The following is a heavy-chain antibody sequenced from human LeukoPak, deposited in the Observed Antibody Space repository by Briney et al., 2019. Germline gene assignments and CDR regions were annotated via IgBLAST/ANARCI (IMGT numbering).Heavy chain of an antibody. CDR2: IYSGGNT. J-gene: IGHJ3*02. Sequence: RGSLRLSCAASGFTVSSNYMNWVRQAPGKGLEWVSVIYSGGNTCYTNSVKGRFTISIDNSKNTLYLQMNSLRAEDTAVYYCARGGGAMTFFDIWGQGTMVTASS. CDR3: ARGGGAMTFFDI. D-gene: IGHD3-16*01. CDR1: GFTVSSNY. V-gene: IGHV3-66*01.